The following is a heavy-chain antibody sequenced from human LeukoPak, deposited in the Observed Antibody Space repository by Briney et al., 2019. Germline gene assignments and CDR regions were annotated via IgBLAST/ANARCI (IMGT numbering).Heavy chain of an antibody. CDR3: ARDPPSGSSWPNDAFDI. CDR2: ISGSGGST. J-gene: IGHJ3*02. Sequence: GGSLRLSCAASGFTFSSYAMSWVRQAPGKGLEWVSAISGSGGSTYYADSVKGRFTISRDNSKNSLYLHMNSLRAEDTAVYYCARDPPSGSSWPNDAFDIWGQGTMVTVSS. V-gene: IGHV3-23*01. CDR1: GFTFSSYA. D-gene: IGHD6-13*01.